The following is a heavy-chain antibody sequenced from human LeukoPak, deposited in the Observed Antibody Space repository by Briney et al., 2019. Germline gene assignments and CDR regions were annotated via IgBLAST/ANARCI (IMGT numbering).Heavy chain of an antibody. CDR3: ARSGVTYWYLDL. CDR2: IGTAGDT. J-gene: IGHJ2*01. Sequence: GGSLRLSCAASGFTFSSYDMHWVRQATGKGLEWVSAIGTAGDTYYPGSVKGRFTISRENAKNSLYLEMNSLRAGDTAVYYCARSGVTYWYLDLWGRGTLVTVSS. CDR1: GFTFSSYD. D-gene: IGHD2-21*02. V-gene: IGHV3-13*01.